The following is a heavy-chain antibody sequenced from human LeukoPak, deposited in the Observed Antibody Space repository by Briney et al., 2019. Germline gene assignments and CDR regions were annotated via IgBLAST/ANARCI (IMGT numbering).Heavy chain of an antibody. J-gene: IGHJ3*02. CDR2: INHSGST. D-gene: IGHD3-3*01. CDR3: ARDRPSFTIFGVVPSRNAFDI. V-gene: IGHV4-34*01. Sequence: PSETLSLTCAVYGGSFSGYYWSWIRQPPGKGLEWIGEINHSGSTNYNPSLKSRVTISVDTSKNQFSLKLSSVTAADTAVYYCARDRPSFTIFGVVPSRNAFDIWGQGTMVTVSS. CDR1: GGSFSGYY.